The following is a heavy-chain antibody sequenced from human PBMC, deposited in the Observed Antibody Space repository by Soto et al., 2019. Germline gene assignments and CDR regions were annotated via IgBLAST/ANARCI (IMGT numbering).Heavy chain of an antibody. J-gene: IGHJ6*03. CDR2: MNPNSGNT. Sequence: ASVKVSCKASGYTFTSYDINWVRQATGQGFEWMGWMNPNSGNTGYAQKFQGRVTMTRNTSISTAYMELSSLRSEDTAVYYCARASVIKYYYYSYYMHFWGTGTTVTVS. D-gene: IGHD3-16*02. CDR3: ARASVIKYYYYSYYMHF. CDR1: GYTFTSYD. V-gene: IGHV1-8*01.